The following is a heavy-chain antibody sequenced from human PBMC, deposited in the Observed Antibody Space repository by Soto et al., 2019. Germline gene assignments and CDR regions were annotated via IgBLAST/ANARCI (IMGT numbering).Heavy chain of an antibody. CDR3: AKSPINWGSEYYFDY. Sequence: GGSLRLSCAASGFTFSSYAMSWVRQAPGKGLEWVSAISGSGGSTYYADSVKGRFTISRDNSKNTLYLQMNSLRAEDTAVYYCAKSPINWGSEYYFDYWGQGTLVTVSS. J-gene: IGHJ4*02. V-gene: IGHV3-23*01. CDR2: ISGSGGST. D-gene: IGHD7-27*01. CDR1: GFTFSSYA.